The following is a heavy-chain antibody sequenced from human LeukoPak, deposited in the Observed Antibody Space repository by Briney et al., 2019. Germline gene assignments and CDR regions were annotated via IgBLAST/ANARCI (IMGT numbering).Heavy chain of an antibody. Sequence: SVKVSCKASGYTFNRYGMSLVRQAPGHRREGIGGISAYNGNTNYAQKLQGRVTMTTDTSTSTAYMELRSLRSDDTAVYYCARDRRPYSYGPVDYWGQGTLVTVSS. CDR1: GYTFNRYG. J-gene: IGHJ4*02. CDR2: ISAYNGNT. CDR3: ARDRRPYSYGPVDY. D-gene: IGHD5-18*01. V-gene: IGHV1-18*01.